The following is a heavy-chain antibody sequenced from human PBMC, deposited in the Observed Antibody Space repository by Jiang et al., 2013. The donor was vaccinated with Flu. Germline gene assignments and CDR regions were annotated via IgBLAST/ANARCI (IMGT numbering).Heavy chain of an antibody. CDR2: INPTGGTT. D-gene: IGHD4-11*01. CDR3: ARDRGHDYTNYGLDV. V-gene: IGHV1-46*01. J-gene: IGHJ6*02. Sequence: SGAEVKKPGASVKVSYKASGYSFTNYYIHWVRQAPGQGLEWMAIINPTGGTTSYAQKFQGRVTMTRDTSTSTVYMELSSLKSEDTAVYYCARDRGHDYTNYGLDVWGQGTTVTVSS. CDR1: GYSFTNYY.